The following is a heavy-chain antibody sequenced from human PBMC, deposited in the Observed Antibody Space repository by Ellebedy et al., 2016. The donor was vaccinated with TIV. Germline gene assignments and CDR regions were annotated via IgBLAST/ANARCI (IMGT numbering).Heavy chain of an antibody. CDR1: GFTFSSYG. D-gene: IGHD4-17*01. Sequence: PGGSLRLSCAASGFTFSSYGMHWVRQAPGKGLEWVSVIYSGGSTYYADSVKGRFTISRDNSKNTLYLQMNSLRAEDTAVYYCASRTRGDYPYFDFWGQGTLVTVSS. CDR3: ASRTRGDYPYFDF. J-gene: IGHJ4*02. CDR2: IYSGGST. V-gene: IGHV3-53*01.